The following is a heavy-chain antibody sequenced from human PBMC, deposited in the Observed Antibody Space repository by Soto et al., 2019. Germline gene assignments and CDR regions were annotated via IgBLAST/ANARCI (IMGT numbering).Heavy chain of an antibody. CDR3: ARHGGRYCSGGTCYIYWHFDL. J-gene: IGHJ2*01. D-gene: IGHD2-15*01. Sequence: QVQLQESGPGLVKPSETLSLTCTVSGGSISTYYWSWIRQPPGKGLEWIGYIYDSGCTDYNPSLKSRVTISVDTSKNQFSLKLSSVTAADTAVYYCARHGGRYCSGGTCYIYWHFDLWGRGTLVTVSS. CDR1: GGSISTYY. CDR2: IYDSGCT. V-gene: IGHV4-59*08.